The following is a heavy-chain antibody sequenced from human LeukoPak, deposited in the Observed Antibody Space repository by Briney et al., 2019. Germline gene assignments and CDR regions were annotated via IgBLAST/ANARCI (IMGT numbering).Heavy chain of an antibody. J-gene: IGHJ4*02. Sequence: PGGSLRLSCAASGFTFNNYAMHWVRQSPGRGLEWLAFISYDGCNKYYAASVRGRFIISRDNSKNTLYLQMSSLRSEDTAVYYCAIAKFSVLSFFDYWGQGSLVTVSS. V-gene: IGHV3-30*03. D-gene: IGHD3-9*01. CDR3: AIAKFSVLSFFDY. CDR1: GFTFNNYA. CDR2: ISYDGCNK.